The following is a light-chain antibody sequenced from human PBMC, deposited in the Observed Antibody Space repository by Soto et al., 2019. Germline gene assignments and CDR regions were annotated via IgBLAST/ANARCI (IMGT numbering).Light chain of an antibody. CDR3: TSYSGSRSLVV. J-gene: IGLJ1*01. V-gene: IGLV2-14*01. Sequence: QSALTQPASVSGSDGQSITISCTGTSSDVGAYNYVSWYQQRPDKAPRLMIYEVANRPSGVSNRFSGSKSGNTASLTISGLQGDDEADYYCTSYSGSRSLVVFGTGTKVTVL. CDR1: SSDVGAYNY. CDR2: EVA.